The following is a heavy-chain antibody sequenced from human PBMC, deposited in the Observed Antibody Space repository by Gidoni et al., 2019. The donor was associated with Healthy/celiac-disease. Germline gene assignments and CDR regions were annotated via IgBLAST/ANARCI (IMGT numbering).Heavy chain of an antibody. D-gene: IGHD3-22*01. CDR3: AASPGYYDSSGYSTPSLDY. Sequence: QMQLVHSGPEVKKPVTSVKVSCKASGFTFTSSAVQWVRQARGQRLEWIGWIVVGSGNTNYAQKFQERVTITRDMSTSTAYMELSSLRSEDTAVYYCAASPGYYDSSGYSTPSLDYWGQGTLVTVSS. CDR1: GFTFTSSA. V-gene: IGHV1-58*01. J-gene: IGHJ4*02. CDR2: IVVGSGNT.